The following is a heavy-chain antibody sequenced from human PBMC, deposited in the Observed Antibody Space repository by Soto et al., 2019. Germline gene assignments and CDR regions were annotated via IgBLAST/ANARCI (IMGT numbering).Heavy chain of an antibody. CDR3: TKGYYYDTCGYFDS. V-gene: IGHV3-23*01. CDR1: GFTFSSYA. D-gene: IGHD3-22*01. CDR2: ISAGGGRT. Sequence: GSLRVSCAASGFTFSSYAMGWVHQAPGKGLELVSTISAGGGRTYYADSVKGRFTISRDNSKNTLYLQMNSLRAEDTAVYYCTKGYYYDTCGYFDSWGQGTLVTVSS. J-gene: IGHJ4*02.